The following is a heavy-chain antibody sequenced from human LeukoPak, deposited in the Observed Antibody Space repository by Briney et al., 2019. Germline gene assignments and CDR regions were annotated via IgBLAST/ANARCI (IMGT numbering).Heavy chain of an antibody. J-gene: IGHJ4*02. CDR1: GYTLTELS. Sequence: ASVKVPCKVSGYTLTELSMHWVRQAPGKGLEWMGGFDPEDGETIYAQKFQGRVTMTEDTSTDTAYMELSSLRSEDTAVYYCATQRVRYTLTGYYSYYFDYWGQGTLVTVSS. CDR3: ATQRVRYTLTGYYSYYFDY. D-gene: IGHD3-9*01. V-gene: IGHV1-24*01. CDR2: FDPEDGET.